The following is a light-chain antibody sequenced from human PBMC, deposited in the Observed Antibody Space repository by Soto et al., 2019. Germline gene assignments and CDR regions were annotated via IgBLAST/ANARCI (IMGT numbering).Light chain of an antibody. V-gene: IGLV1-40*01. Sequence: QSVLTQPPSVSGAPGQRVTISCTGSSSNIGACYDVHWYQQLPGTAPKLLIYGNSNRPSGVPDRFSGSKSGTSASLAITGLQDEDEADYYCQSYDSSLSGYVFGTGTKLTVL. CDR2: GNS. CDR3: QSYDSSLSGYV. CDR1: SSNIGACYD. J-gene: IGLJ1*01.